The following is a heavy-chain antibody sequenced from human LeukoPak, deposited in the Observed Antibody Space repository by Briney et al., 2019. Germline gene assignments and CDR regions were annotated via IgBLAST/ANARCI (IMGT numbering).Heavy chain of an antibody. V-gene: IGHV3-66*01. Sequence: GGSLRLSCAASGFTVSSNYMRWVRQAPGKGLEWVSGIYSGGSTYYADSVKGRFTISRDNSKNTLYLQMSSLRPEDTAVYYCVKDNREEDWFDPWGQGTLVTVSS. J-gene: IGHJ5*02. CDR3: VKDNREEDWFDP. CDR1: GFTVSSNY. CDR2: IYSGGST. D-gene: IGHD2/OR15-2a*01.